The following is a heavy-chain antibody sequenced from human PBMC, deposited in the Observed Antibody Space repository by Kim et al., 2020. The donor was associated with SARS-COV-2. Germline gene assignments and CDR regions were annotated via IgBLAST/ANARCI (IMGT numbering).Heavy chain of an antibody. CDR2: INHSGST. J-gene: IGHJ3*02. CDR1: GGSFSGYY. V-gene: IGHV4-34*01. Sequence: SETLSLTCAVYGGSFSGYYWSWIRQPPGKGLEWIGEINHSGSTNYNPSLKSRVTISVDTSKNQFSLKLSSVTAADTAVYYCARGMRSRYSSSSVAFDIWGQGTMVTVSS. CDR3: ARGMRSRYSSSSVAFDI. D-gene: IGHD6-6*01.